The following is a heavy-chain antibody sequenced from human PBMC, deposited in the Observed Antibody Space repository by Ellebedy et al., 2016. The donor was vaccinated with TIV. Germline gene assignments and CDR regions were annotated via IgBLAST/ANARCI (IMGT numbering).Heavy chain of an antibody. V-gene: IGHV2-26*01. CDR3: ARSPSSIRGGMDV. CDR2: IFSNDEK. Sequence: SGPTLVKPTETLTLICTVSGVSLTNARMGVSWIRQPPGRALEWLAQIFSNDEKSYSTSLKTRLTISKDTSKSQVVLTMTNMDPVDTATYYCARSPSSIRGGMDVWGQGTTVTVSS. D-gene: IGHD3-3*02. J-gene: IGHJ6*02. CDR1: GVSLTNARMG.